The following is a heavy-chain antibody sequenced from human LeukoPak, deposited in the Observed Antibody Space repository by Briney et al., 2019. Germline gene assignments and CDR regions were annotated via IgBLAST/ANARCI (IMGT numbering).Heavy chain of an antibody. CDR1: RDSISRGSYY. V-gene: IGHV4-39*01. CDR2: IYYSGST. D-gene: IGHD1-26*01. J-gene: IGHJ5*02. Sequence: SETLSLTCTVSRDSISRGSYYWGWIRQPPGKGLEWIGTIYYSGSTYYNPSLKSRVTISVDTAKNYFSLSLRSVTAADTALYYCARQDSVSSYFDPWGQGTLVTVSS. CDR3: ARQDSVSSYFDP.